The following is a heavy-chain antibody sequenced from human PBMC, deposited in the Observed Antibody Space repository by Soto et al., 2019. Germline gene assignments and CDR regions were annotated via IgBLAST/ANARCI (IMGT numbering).Heavy chain of an antibody. D-gene: IGHD3-10*01. CDR3: ARGESRIYGSGSCLDY. J-gene: IGHJ4*02. CDR2: IYSGGST. CDR1: GFTVSSNY. Sequence: EVQLVESGGGLVQPGGSLRLSCAASGFTVSSNYMSWVRQAPGKGLEWVSVIYSGGSTYYADSVKGRFTISRDNSENTLYLQMNSLRAEDTAVYYCARGESRIYGSGSCLDYWGQGTLVTVSS. V-gene: IGHV3-66*01.